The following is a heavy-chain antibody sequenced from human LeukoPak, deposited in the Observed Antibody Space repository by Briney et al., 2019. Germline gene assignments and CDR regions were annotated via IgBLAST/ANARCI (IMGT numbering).Heavy chain of an antibody. V-gene: IGHV3-48*03. CDR2: ISSSGSTI. D-gene: IGHD6-19*01. J-gene: IGHJ4*02. Sequence: GGSLRLSCAASGFTFSSYEMNWVRQAPGKGLEGVSYISSSGSTIYYADSVKGRFTISRDNAKNSLYLQMNSLRAEDTAVYYCARDSAVAGRDYWGQGTLVTVSS. CDR1: GFTFSSYE. CDR3: ARDSAVAGRDY.